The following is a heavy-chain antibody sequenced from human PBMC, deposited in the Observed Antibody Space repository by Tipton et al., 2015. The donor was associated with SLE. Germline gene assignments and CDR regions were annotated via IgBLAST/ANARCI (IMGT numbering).Heavy chain of an antibody. Sequence: TLSLTCTVSGYSISSGYYWGWIRQPPGKGLEWIGSIYHSGSTYYNPSLKSRVTISVDTSKNQFSLKLSSVTAADTAVYYCARDLVAEYSSSSRDYWGQGTLVTVSS. CDR1: GYSISSGYY. V-gene: IGHV4-38-2*02. J-gene: IGHJ4*02. CDR2: IYHSGST. D-gene: IGHD6-6*01. CDR3: ARDLVAEYSSSSRDY.